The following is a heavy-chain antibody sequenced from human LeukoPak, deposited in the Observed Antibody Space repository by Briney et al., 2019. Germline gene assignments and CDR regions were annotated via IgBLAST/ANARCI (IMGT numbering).Heavy chain of an antibody. V-gene: IGHV3-11*04. CDR2: ISSSGTTI. CDR3: ARDGYDFWSGYYYFDY. CDR1: GFTFGDYW. Sequence: PGGSLRLSCEVSGFTFGDYWMSWIRQAPGKGLEWVSYISSSGTTIYYADSVKGRFTISSDNAENSLYLQMNSLRAEDTAVYYCARDGYDFWSGYYYFDYWGQGTLVTVSS. D-gene: IGHD3-3*01. J-gene: IGHJ4*02.